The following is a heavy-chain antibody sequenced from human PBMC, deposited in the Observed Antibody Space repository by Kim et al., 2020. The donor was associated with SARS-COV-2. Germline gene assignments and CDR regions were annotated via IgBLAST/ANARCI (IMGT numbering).Heavy chain of an antibody. J-gene: IGHJ4*02. Sequence: GGSLRLSCAASGFTFSSYGMNWVRQAPGEGLECVSGISISTSTTYYADSVKGRFTISRDNSKNTLYLQMNSLRAEDTAIYYCAVRGRGYSFGYTEWGQGT. D-gene: IGHD5-18*01. CDR3: AVRGRGYSFGYTE. CDR1: GFTFSSYG. V-gene: IGHV3-23*01. CDR2: ISISTSTT.